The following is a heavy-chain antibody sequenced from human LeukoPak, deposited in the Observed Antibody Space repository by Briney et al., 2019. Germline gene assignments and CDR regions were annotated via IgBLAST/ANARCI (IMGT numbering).Heavy chain of an antibody. J-gene: IGHJ2*01. CDR1: GGSISSGSYY. CDR3: ARDERGWYGWHFDL. V-gene: IGHV4-61*02. D-gene: IGHD6-19*01. CDR2: IYTSGST. Sequence: PSQTLSLTCTVSGGSISSGSYYWSWIRQPAGKGLEWIGRIYTSGSTNYNPSLKSRVTISVDTSKNQFSLKLSSVTAADTAVYYCARDERGWYGWHFDLWGRGTLVTVSS.